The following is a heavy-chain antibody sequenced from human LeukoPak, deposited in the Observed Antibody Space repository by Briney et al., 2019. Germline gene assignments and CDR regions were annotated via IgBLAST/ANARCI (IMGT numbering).Heavy chain of an antibody. D-gene: IGHD3-22*01. V-gene: IGHV3-30-3*01. CDR3: ASTAIGAMIVVVTGFDY. Sequence: GRSLRLSCAASGFTFSSYAMHWVRQAPGKGLEWVAVISYDGSNKYYADSVKGRFTISRDNSKNTLYLQMNSLRAEDTAVYYCASTAIGAMIVVVTGFDYWGQGTLVTVSS. J-gene: IGHJ4*02. CDR1: GFTFSSYA. CDR2: ISYDGSNK.